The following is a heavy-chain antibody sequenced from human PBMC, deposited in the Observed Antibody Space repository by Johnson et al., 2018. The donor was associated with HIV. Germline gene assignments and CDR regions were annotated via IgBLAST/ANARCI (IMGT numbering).Heavy chain of an antibody. CDR2: VSYDGRNT. V-gene: IGHV3-30*03. CDR1: GFIFSDYA. D-gene: IGHD1-7*01. J-gene: IGHJ3*02. CDR3: ARDRGSPGTPAAFDI. Sequence: QLVESGGGVVQPGRSLRLSCAASGFIFSDYAIHWVRQAPGQGLEWVPVVSYDGRNTKYADSVKGRFTISRDNAKNSLYLQMNSLRAEDTAVYYCARDRGSPGTPAAFDIWGQGTMVTVSS.